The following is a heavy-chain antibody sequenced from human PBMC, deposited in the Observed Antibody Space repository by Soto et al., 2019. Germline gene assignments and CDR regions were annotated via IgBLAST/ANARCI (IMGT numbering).Heavy chain of an antibody. CDR1: GDTFGRFT. J-gene: IGHJ5*02. CDR3: ARDPSTIHKLIGVWFDP. V-gene: IGHV1-69*13. CDR2: IKPISDIT. D-gene: IGHD1-1*01. Sequence: ASVKVSCKASGDTFGRFTINWVRQAPGQGLEWMGGIKPISDITNYAQRFQGRVTFTADASTSTVYLELSSLRSEDTAMYYCARDPSTIHKLIGVWFDPWGQGTLVTVSS.